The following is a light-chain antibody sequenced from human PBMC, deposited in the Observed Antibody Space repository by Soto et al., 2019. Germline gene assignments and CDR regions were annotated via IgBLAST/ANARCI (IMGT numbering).Light chain of an antibody. CDR2: GAS. Sequence: DIQMTQSPSSLSASVGDRVTITCQASQDISNYLNWYQQKPGKAPKLLIYGASNLETGVPSRFSGSGSGTDFTFSISSLQPEDIESYYWYQYDNLLTFGGGTKVEIK. CDR3: YQYDNLLT. V-gene: IGKV1-33*01. CDR1: QDISNY. J-gene: IGKJ4*01.